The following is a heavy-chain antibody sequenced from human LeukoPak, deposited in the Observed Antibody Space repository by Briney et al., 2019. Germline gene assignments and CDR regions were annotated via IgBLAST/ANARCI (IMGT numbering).Heavy chain of an antibody. Sequence: SETLSLTCAVYGGSFSGYYWSWIRQPPGKGLERIGEINHSGSTNYNPSLKSRVTISVDTSKNQFSLKLSSVTAADTAVYYCARSAYYYDSSGPYRYFDYWGQGTLVTVSS. J-gene: IGHJ4*02. D-gene: IGHD3-22*01. CDR2: INHSGST. V-gene: IGHV4-34*01. CDR3: ARSAYYYDSSGPYRYFDY. CDR1: GGSFSGYY.